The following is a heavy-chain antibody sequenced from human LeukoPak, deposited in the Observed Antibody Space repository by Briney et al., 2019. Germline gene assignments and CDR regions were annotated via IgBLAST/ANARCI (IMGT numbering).Heavy chain of an antibody. CDR2: ISGSGGST. V-gene: IGHV3-23*01. Sequence: GGSLRLSCAASGFTFSSYAMSWVRQAPGKGLEWVSAISGSGGSTYYADSVKGRFTISRDDSKNTLYLQTNSLRAEDTAVYYCAKASSGDFDYWGQGTLVTVSS. D-gene: IGHD6-25*01. J-gene: IGHJ4*02. CDR3: AKASSGDFDY. CDR1: GFTFSSYA.